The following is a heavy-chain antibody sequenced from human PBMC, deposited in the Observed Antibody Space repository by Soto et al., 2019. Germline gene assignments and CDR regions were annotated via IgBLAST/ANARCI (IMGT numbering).Heavy chain of an antibody. CDR1: GGSITSSGYS. Sequence: SETLSLTCAVSGGSITSSGYSWSWIRQPPGKGLGWIGYIYPNGTIFYNPSLNSRVTISVDTSNNQFSLRLSSVTAADTAVYYCATYSAYAKYYFDYWGRGTLVTVSS. D-gene: IGHD5-12*01. V-gene: IGHV4-30-2*01. J-gene: IGHJ4*02. CDR2: IYPNGTI. CDR3: ATYSAYAKYYFDY.